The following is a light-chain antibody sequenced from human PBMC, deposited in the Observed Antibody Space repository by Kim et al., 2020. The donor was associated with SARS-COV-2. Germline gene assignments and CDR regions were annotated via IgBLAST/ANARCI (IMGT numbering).Light chain of an antibody. Sequence: VSPGARATLSCRASQSVNSNLAWYQQKPGQAPRLLIYGASTRATGIPARFSGSGSATEFTLTISSLQSEDFAVYHCQQYNNWPLTFGGGTKVDIK. V-gene: IGKV3-15*01. CDR2: GAS. CDR1: QSVNSN. J-gene: IGKJ4*01. CDR3: QQYNNWPLT.